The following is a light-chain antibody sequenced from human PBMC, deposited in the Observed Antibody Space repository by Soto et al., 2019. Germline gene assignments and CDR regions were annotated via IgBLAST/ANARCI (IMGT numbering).Light chain of an antibody. V-gene: IGLV2-8*01. Sequence: QSVLTQPPSASGSPGQSVTISCTGTSSDVGGYNYVSWYQQHPGKAPTLMIYEVSKRPSGVPDRFSGSKSGNTASLTVSGLQPEDEADYYCSSYAGSNNLGVFGGGTKLTVL. J-gene: IGLJ3*02. CDR1: SSDVGGYNY. CDR3: SSYAGSNNLGV. CDR2: EVS.